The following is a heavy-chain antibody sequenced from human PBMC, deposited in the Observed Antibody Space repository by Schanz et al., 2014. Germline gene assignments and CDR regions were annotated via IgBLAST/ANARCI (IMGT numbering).Heavy chain of an antibody. D-gene: IGHD1-1*01. J-gene: IGHJ4*02. V-gene: IGHV3-48*01. CDR1: GFAFSSYS. CDR3: ARDRRNADLDY. Sequence: VHLLESGGGLVEPGGSLRLSCVASGFAFSSYSMNWVRQAPGKGLEWISYITYNGGTIYYADSVKGRFTISRDNAKNSLYLEMNSLRAEDTALYYCARDRRNADLDYWGQGTLVTVSS. CDR2: ITYNGGTI.